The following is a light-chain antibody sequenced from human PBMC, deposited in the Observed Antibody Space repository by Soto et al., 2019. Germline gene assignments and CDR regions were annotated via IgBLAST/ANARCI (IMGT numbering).Light chain of an antibody. Sequence: DIQMTQSPSSLSAFVGDRVTITCRASQDISHYLAWYQQRPGKAPKLLIYAASTLQSGVPSRFSGSGSGTDFTLTISSLQPEDVATYYCQTHKGVPPVTFGPGTKVDIK. J-gene: IGKJ3*01. CDR2: AAS. V-gene: IGKV1-27*01. CDR3: QTHKGVPPVT. CDR1: QDISHY.